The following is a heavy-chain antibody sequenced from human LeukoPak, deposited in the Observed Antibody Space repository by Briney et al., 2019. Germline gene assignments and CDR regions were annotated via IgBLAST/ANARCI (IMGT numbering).Heavy chain of an antibody. D-gene: IGHD1-7*01. V-gene: IGHV1-3*01. J-gene: IGHJ3*01. CDR2: INAGNGNT. CDR1: GYTFTTYT. Sequence: ASVKVSCKASGYTFTTYTIHWVRQAPGQRLEWMGWINAGNGNTKYSQKFQGRVTITRDTSASTAYMELSSLRSEDTAVFCCARESWHYGTDAFDVWGQGTMVTVSS. CDR3: ARESWHYGTDAFDV.